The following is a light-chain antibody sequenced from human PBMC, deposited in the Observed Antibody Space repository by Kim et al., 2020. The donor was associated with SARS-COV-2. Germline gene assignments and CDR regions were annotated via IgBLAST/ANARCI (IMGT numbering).Light chain of an antibody. CDR3: QQYGSSLALT. CDR1: QSFSSSY. V-gene: IGKV3-20*01. CDR2: GAS. Sequence: PGTRATRSCRASQSFSSSYLAWYQHKPGQAPRLLICGASSRATGIPDRFSGSGSGTDFTLTISRLEPEDFAVYYCQQYGSSLALTFGGGTKVDIK. J-gene: IGKJ4*01.